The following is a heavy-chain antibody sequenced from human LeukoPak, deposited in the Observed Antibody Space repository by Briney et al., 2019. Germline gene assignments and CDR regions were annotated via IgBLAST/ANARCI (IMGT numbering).Heavy chain of an antibody. CDR2: IYPGDSDT. CDR1: GYRFNRYW. CDR3: SGRPLGPISAARTSLYY. D-gene: IGHD6-13*01. Sequence: GESLEISCKGSGYRFNRYWIGWVRQMPGKGLEWMGIIYPGDSDTRYSPSFQGQVPISADKSIPPAYLQWSSLKAPDHALYFYSGRPLGPISAARTSLYYWGQGTLVTVSS. J-gene: IGHJ4*02. V-gene: IGHV5-51*01.